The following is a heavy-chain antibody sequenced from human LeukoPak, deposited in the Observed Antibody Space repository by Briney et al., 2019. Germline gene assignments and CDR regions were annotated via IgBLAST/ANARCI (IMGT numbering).Heavy chain of an antibody. CDR3: AREESAYYDILTGYSNWFDP. J-gene: IGHJ5*02. V-gene: IGHV3-21*01. CDR1: GFTFSSYS. D-gene: IGHD3-9*01. Sequence: GGSLRLSCAASGFTFSSYSMNWVRQAPGKGLEWVSSISSSSSYIYYADSVKGRFTISRDNAKNSLYLQMISLRAEDTAVYYCAREESAYYDILTGYSNWFDPWGQGTLVTVSS. CDR2: ISSSSSYI.